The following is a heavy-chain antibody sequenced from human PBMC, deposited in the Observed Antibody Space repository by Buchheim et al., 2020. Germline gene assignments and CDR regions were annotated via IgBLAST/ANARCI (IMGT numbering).Heavy chain of an antibody. CDR2: ISGSGAST. CDR1: GFTFSSYA. Sequence: EVQLLESGGGLVQPGGSLRLSCAASGFTFSSYAMSWVRQAPGKGLEWVSAISGSGASTYYADSVKGRFTISRDNSKNTLYLQMNSLRAEDTAVYYCAKGPHCSSTSCYTVGHFDLWGRGTL. J-gene: IGHJ2*01. V-gene: IGHV3-23*01. D-gene: IGHD2-2*02. CDR3: AKGPHCSSTSCYTVGHFDL.